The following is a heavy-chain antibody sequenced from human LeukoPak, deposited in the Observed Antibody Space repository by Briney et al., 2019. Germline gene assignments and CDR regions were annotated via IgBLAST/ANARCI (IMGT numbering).Heavy chain of an antibody. CDR1: GYTFTGYY. CDR3: ARDRENYPDAFDI. V-gene: IGHV1-2*02. CDR2: INPNSGGT. Sequence: GASVKVSCKASGYTFTGYYMHWVRQAPGQGLEWMGWINPNSGGTNYAQKLQGRVTMTTDTSTSTAYMELRSLRSDDTAVYYCARDRENYPDAFDIWGQGTMVTVSS. D-gene: IGHD1-7*01. J-gene: IGHJ3*02.